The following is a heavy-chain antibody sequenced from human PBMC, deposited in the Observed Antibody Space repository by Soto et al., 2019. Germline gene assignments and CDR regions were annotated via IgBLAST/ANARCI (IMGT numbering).Heavy chain of an antibody. Sequence: EVQLVESGGGLVKPGGSLRLSCAASGFTLSAYSMSWVRQAPGKGLEWVSSISSSSNYIYYVDSVKGRFTISRDTAKKSLHLQMNSLRAEDTAVYYCARDRPGQQSFYYFDYWGQGTLVTVSS. CDR2: ISSSSNYI. CDR3: ARDRPGQQSFYYFDY. CDR1: GFTLSAYS. D-gene: IGHD1-26*01. J-gene: IGHJ4*02. V-gene: IGHV3-21*01.